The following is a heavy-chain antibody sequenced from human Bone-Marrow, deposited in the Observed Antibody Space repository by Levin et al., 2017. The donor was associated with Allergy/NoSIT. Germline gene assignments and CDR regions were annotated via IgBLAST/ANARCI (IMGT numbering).Heavy chain of an antibody. Sequence: GESLKISCKASGYTFTGYYMHWVRQAPGQGLEWMGRINPNSGGTNYAQKFQGRVTMTRDTSISTAYMELSRLRSDDTAVYYCALPSPFVVVPAAKVFDYWGQGTLVTVSS. D-gene: IGHD2-2*01. CDR2: INPNSGGT. J-gene: IGHJ4*02. CDR3: ALPSPFVVVPAAKVFDY. CDR1: GYTFTGYY. V-gene: IGHV1-2*06.